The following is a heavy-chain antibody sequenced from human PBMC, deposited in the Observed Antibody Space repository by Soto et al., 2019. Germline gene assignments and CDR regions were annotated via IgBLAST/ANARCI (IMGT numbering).Heavy chain of an antibody. D-gene: IGHD4-17*01. CDR2: INHSGST. V-gene: IGHV4-34*01. Sequence: PSETLSLTCAVYGGSFSGYYWSWIRQPPGKGLEWIGEINHSGSTNYNPSLKSRVTISVDTSKNQFSLKLSSVTAADTAVYYCAKTGTYGDYVNYYYGMDVWGQGTTVT. CDR3: AKTGTYGDYVNYYYGMDV. J-gene: IGHJ6*02. CDR1: GGSFSGYY.